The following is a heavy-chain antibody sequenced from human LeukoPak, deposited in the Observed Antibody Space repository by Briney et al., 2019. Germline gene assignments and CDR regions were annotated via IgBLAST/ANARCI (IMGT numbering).Heavy chain of an antibody. CDR1: GFTFSNYW. CDR2: INSAGSDT. CDR3: ARMNAAMGSFFDP. Sequence: GGSLTLSCAASGFTFSNYWMHWLRQPPEKGLVWVSRINSAGSDTNYADSVRGRFTISRDNAKNTLYLQMNSLRTEDTAVYYCARMNAAMGSFFDPWGQGTLVTVSS. J-gene: IGHJ5*02. V-gene: IGHV3-74*01. D-gene: IGHD5-18*01.